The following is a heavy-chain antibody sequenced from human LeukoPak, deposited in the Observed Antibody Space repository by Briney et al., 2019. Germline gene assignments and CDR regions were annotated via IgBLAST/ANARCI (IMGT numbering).Heavy chain of an antibody. Sequence: PGGSLRLSCAASGFTFSSYWMHWVRHAPGKGLVWVSRINSDGSSTSYADSVKGRFTISRDNAKNTLYLQMNSLRAEDTAVYYCARGARGYGSGSYSWGQGTLVTVSS. V-gene: IGHV3-74*01. J-gene: IGHJ4*02. CDR1: GFTFSSYW. D-gene: IGHD3-10*01. CDR2: INSDGSST. CDR3: ARGARGYGSGSYS.